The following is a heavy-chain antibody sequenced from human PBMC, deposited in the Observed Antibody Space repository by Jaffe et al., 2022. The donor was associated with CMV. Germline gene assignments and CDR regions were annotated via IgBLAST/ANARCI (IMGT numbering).Heavy chain of an antibody. CDR3: ARVVEFVGDGSYRGL. Sequence: QVQLVQSGAEVKKPGASVKVSCKASGYTFTSYAMHWVRQAPGQRLEWMGWINAGNGNTKYSQKFQGRVTITRDTSASTAYMELSSLRSEDTAVYYCARVVEFVGDGSYRGLWGRGTLVTVSS. D-gene: IGHD3-10*01. CDR2: INAGNGNT. V-gene: IGHV1-3*01. J-gene: IGHJ2*01. CDR1: GYTFTSYA.